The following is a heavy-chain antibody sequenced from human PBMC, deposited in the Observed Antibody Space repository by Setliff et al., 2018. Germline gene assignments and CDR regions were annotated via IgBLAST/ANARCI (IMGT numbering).Heavy chain of an antibody. CDR3: ARGEHIVSGDFYHYIDV. Sequence: ASVKVSCKTSGYAFIAFGMSWVRQAPGQGLEWMGWISPVYGIARYAQKFQGRVTMTRDTSISTAYMELRRLKSDDTAVYYCARGEHIVSGDFYHYIDVWGKGTTVTVSS. V-gene: IGHV1-2*02. CDR1: GYAFIAFG. CDR2: ISPVYGIA. D-gene: IGHD2-15*01. J-gene: IGHJ6*03.